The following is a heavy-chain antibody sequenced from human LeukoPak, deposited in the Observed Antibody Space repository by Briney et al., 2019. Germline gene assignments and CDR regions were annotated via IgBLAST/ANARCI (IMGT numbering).Heavy chain of an antibody. CDR3: ARDSALTGYSADPRAYYYMDV. D-gene: IGHD3-9*01. CDR1: GFTFSSYS. CDR2: ISSSSSYI. J-gene: IGHJ6*03. Sequence: PGGSLRLSCAASGFTFSSYSMNWVRQAPGKGLEWVSSISSSSSYIYYADSVKGRFTISRDNAKNSLYLQMNSLRAEDTAVYYCARDSALTGYSADPRAYYYMDVWGKGTTVTVSS. V-gene: IGHV3-21*01.